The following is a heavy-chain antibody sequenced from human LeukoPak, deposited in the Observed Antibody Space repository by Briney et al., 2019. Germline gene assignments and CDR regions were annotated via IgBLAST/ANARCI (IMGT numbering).Heavy chain of an antibody. CDR3: ARQDSSGWYGNDY. J-gene: IGHJ4*02. D-gene: IGHD6-19*01. V-gene: IGHV1-69*05. CDR1: GGTFSSYA. Sequence: ASVKVSCKASGGTFSSYAISWVRQAPGQGFEWMGGIIPIFGTANYAQKFQGRVTMTRNTSISTAYMELSSLRSEDTAVYYCARQDSSGWYGNDYWGQGTLVTVSS. CDR2: IIPIFGTA.